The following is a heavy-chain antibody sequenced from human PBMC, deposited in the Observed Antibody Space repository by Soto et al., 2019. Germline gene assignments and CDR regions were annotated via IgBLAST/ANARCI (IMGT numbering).Heavy chain of an antibody. D-gene: IGHD5-12*01. CDR3: ARRGSRLRGECGAFDI. Sequence: GESLKISCKGSGYSFTSYWIGWVRQMPGKGLEWMGIIYPGDSDTRYSPSFQGQVTISADKSISTAYLQWSSLKASDTAMYYCARRGSRLRGECGAFDIWGQGTMVTVSS. CDR1: GYSFTSYW. J-gene: IGHJ3*02. V-gene: IGHV5-51*01. CDR2: IYPGDSDT.